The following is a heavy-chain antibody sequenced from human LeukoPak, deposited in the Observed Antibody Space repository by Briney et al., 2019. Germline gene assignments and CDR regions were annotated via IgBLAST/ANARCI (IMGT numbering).Heavy chain of an antibody. CDR3: ARRYSSSSVRAFDI. CDR2: IYYSGST. V-gene: IGHV4-39*01. CDR1: GGSISSSSYY. D-gene: IGHD6-6*01. J-gene: IGHJ3*02. Sequence: SETLSLTCTVSGGSISSSSYYWGWIRQPPGKGLEWIGSIYYSGSTYYNPSLKSRVTISVDTSKNQFSLKLSSVTAADTVVYYCARRYSSSSVRAFDIWGQGTMVTVSS.